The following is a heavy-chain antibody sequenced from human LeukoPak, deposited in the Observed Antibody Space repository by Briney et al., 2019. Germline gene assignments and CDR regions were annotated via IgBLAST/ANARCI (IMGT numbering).Heavy chain of an antibody. CDR2: IYSGGIT. J-gene: IGHJ4*02. CDR3: ARDPRRSHYLDY. V-gene: IGHV3-66*01. CDR1: GFTVSSNY. Sequence: GGSLRLSCAASGFTVSSNYMNWVRQAPGKGLEWVSVIYSGGITCYADSVKGRLTISRDSSKNTLYLQMGSLRAEDTAVYYCARDPRRSHYLDYWGQGTLVTVSS. D-gene: IGHD1-26*01.